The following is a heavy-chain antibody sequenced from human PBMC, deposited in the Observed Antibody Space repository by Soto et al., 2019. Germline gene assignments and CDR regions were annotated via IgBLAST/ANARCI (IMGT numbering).Heavy chain of an antibody. CDR1: GFTFSSYW. CDR3: ASSRGVDAGNDY. D-gene: IGHD3-10*01. Sequence: EVQLVESGGGLVQPGGSLRLSCAASGFTFSSYWMHWVRQAPGKGLVWVSRINSDGSSTSYADSVKGRFTNSRDNAKNALYLQMNSLRAEDTVVYYGASSRGVDAGNDYWGQGTLVTVSS. CDR2: INSDGSST. V-gene: IGHV3-74*01. J-gene: IGHJ4*02.